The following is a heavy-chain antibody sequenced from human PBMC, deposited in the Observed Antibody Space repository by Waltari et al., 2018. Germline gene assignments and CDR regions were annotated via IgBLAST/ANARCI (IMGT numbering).Heavy chain of an antibody. J-gene: IGHJ4*02. CDR2: ILFDATNT. CDR3: ARQPPSAYTHLDF. V-gene: IGHV3-30*02. CDR1: GFTFRGHG. D-gene: IGHD3-3*01. Sequence: QVQLVESGGGVVQPGGSLRLSCVASGFTFRGHGMHWVRQAPGKGLEWISFILFDATNTYYADSVEGRFTVSRDNFKDTVYLQMNGLRVEDTAVYYCARQPPSAYTHLDFWGQGTLVTVSS.